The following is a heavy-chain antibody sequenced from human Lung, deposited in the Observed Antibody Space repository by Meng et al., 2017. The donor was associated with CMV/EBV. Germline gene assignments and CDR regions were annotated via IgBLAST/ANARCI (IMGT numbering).Heavy chain of an antibody. D-gene: IGHD3-16*01. CDR2: VYYNGST. CDR1: AGSVSSTHYY. V-gene: IGHV4-39*02. J-gene: IGHJ4*02. CDR3: ARRLWGFFDS. Sequence: SETLSLXCSVSAGSVSSTHYYWGWIRQPPGKGLEWIGHVYYNGSTYHNPSLKSRVTMSVDTSKNHFSLNVSSVTAADTAVYYCARRLWGFFDSWGQGNLVTGS.